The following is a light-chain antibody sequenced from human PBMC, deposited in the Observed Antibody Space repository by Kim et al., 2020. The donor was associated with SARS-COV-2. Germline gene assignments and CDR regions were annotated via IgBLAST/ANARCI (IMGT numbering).Light chain of an antibody. J-gene: IGKJ3*01. CDR3: QQCLNWSFT. CDR2: YAS. V-gene: IGKV3-11*01. CDR1: QSLSDY. Sequence: EIVLTQSPATLSLSPGERATLSCRASQSLSDYLAWYQQKPGQAPRLLIYYASNGATGIPARFSGSGSGTDYTLTISSLEPEDFAVYYCQQCLNWSFTFGPGTKVDIK.